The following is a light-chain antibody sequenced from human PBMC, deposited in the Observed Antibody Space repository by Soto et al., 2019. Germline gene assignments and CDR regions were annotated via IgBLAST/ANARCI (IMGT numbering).Light chain of an antibody. Sequence: EIVMTQSRATLSVSPGERVTLSCRASQSVSSNLAWYQQKPGQAPRLLIYGAPTRATGIPARFSGSGSGTEFTLTISSLQSEDFAVYYCQQYNNWPPWTLGQGTKVDIK. CDR2: GAP. J-gene: IGKJ1*01. V-gene: IGKV3-15*01. CDR3: QQYNNWPPWT. CDR1: QSVSSN.